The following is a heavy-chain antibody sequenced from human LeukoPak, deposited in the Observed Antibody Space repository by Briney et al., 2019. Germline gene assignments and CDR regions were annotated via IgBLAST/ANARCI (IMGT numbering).Heavy chain of an antibody. J-gene: IGHJ4*02. D-gene: IGHD1-26*01. V-gene: IGHV1-2*06. Sequence: ASVKVSCKASGYTFTDYYIHWVRQAPGQGLEWMGRINANNGDTKYAQRFQGRVTITRDTSISAAYMEMNWLRSDDTAVYYCSRGKTVDSETYLLDYWGPGTLVTVSS. CDR3: SRGKTVDSETYLLDY. CDR2: INANNGDT. CDR1: GYTFTDYY.